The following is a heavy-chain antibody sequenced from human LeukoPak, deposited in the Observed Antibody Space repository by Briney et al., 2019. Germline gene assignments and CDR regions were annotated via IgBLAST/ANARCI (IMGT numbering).Heavy chain of an antibody. CDR3: ARHLPKWGWDY. CDR2: IYYSGST. Sequence: SETLSLTCTVSGGSISSYYWSWVRQPPGKGLEWIGYIYYSGSTKYNPSLKSRVTISVDTSKNQFSLKLSSVTAADTAVYYCARHLPKWGWDYWGQGTLVTVSS. D-gene: IGHD1-26*01. V-gene: IGHV4-59*08. CDR1: GGSISSYY. J-gene: IGHJ4*02.